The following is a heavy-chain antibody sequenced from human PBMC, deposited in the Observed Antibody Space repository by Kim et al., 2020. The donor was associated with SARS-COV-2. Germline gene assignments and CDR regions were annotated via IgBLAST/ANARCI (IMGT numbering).Heavy chain of an antibody. CDR3: VRENRDSFDS. V-gene: IGHV3-11*05. CDR2: ISGGGSYI. CDR1: GFRFSDYY. J-gene: IGHJ5*01. Sequence: GGSLRLSCAASGFRFSDYYISWIRQAPGGGLEWVSSISGGGSYIMDADSGKGRFTVSRDNAKSSVSLQMNSLRGDDTAIYYCVRENRDSFDSWGQGTLVTVSS.